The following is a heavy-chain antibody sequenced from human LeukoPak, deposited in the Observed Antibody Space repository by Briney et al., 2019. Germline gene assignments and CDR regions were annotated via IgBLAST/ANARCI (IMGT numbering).Heavy chain of an antibody. CDR2: INPDSGGT. J-gene: IGHJ4*02. Sequence: ASVKVSCKASGYTFTGHYMHWVRQAPGQGLEWMGWINPDSGGTNYAQKFQGRITMTRDTSISTAYMELTRLRSDDTAVYYCARAYSGYDCDYWGQGTLDTVSS. CDR3: ARAYSGYDCDY. V-gene: IGHV1-2*02. CDR1: GYTFTGHY. D-gene: IGHD5-12*01.